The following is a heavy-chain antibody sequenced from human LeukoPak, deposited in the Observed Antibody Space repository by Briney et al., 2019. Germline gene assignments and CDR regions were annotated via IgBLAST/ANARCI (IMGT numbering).Heavy chain of an antibody. CDR2: IIPILGLA. CDR3: ARDWAASIAARH. D-gene: IGHD6-6*01. V-gene: IGHV1-69*04. CDR1: GGTFSSYT. Sequence: ASVKVSCKASGGTFSSYTIIWVRQAPGQGLEWMGRIIPILGLANYTQKFQGRVTITADKSTSTAYMELSSLRSEDTAVYYSARDWAASIAARHWGQGTLVTVSS. J-gene: IGHJ4*02.